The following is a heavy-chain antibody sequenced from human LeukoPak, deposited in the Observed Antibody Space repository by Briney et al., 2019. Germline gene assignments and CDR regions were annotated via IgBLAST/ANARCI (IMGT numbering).Heavy chain of an antibody. CDR1: GGSFSGYY. CDR3: AKAPVTSCRGAYCYPFDY. CDR2: INHSGST. Sequence: PSETLSLTCAVYGGSFSGYYWSWIRQPPGKGLEWIGEINHSGSTNYNPSLKSRVTISVDTSKNQFSLKLSSVTAADTAVYYCAKAPVTSCRGAYCYPFDYWGQGTLVTVSS. V-gene: IGHV4-34*01. D-gene: IGHD2-21*01. J-gene: IGHJ4*02.